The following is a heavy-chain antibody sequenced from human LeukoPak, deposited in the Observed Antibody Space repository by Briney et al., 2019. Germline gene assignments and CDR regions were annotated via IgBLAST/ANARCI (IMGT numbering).Heavy chain of an antibody. CDR3: ARLRDSYGYPLNY. CDR1: GYSFTSYW. J-gene: IGHJ4*02. Sequence: GESLKISCKGSGYSFTSYWIGGVRQMPGKGLEWMGIIYPGDSDTRYSPPFQGQVTTSADKSISTAYLQWSSLKASDPAMYYCARLRDSYGYPLNYWGQGTLVTVSS. D-gene: IGHD5-18*01. CDR2: IYPGDSDT. V-gene: IGHV5-51*01.